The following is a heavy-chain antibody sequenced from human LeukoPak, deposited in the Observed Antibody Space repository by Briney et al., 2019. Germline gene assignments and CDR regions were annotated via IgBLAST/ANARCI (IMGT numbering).Heavy chain of an antibody. V-gene: IGHV4-4*07. J-gene: IGHJ3*02. D-gene: IGHD5-24*01. CDR3: ARASRDGYNDKAFDI. CDR2: IYTSGST. CDR1: GGSISSYY. Sequence: SETLSLTCTVSGGSISSYYWSWIRQPAGKGLEWIGRIYTSGSTNYNPSLKSRVTISVDTSKNQFSLKLSSVTAADTAVHYCARASRDGYNDKAFDIWGQGTMVTVSS.